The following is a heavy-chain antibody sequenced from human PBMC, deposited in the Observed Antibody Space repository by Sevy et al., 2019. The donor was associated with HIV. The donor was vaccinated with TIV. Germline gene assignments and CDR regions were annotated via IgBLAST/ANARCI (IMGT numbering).Heavy chain of an antibody. CDR3: ARHGGIAVATLDY. CDR1: GGSISSTTYY. J-gene: IGHJ4*02. CDR2: IYYSGST. V-gene: IGHV4-39*01. D-gene: IGHD6-19*01. Sequence: SETLSLTCTVSGGSISSTTYYWGWIRQPPGKGLEWIASIYYSGSTYYNVSLESRVTISVDMSENQFSLRLSAVTAADTAVYYCARHGGIAVATLDYWGQGTLVTVSS.